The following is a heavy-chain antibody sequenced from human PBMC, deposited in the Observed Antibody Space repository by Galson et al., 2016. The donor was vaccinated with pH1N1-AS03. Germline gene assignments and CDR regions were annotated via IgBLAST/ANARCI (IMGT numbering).Heavy chain of an antibody. J-gene: IGHJ4*02. CDR2: IYTGGDT. D-gene: IGHD5-24*01. CDR3: ARVDSSTYSDGWVPFDY. V-gene: IGHV3-53*01. CDR1: SLSVAKYS. Sequence: CAVSSLSVAKYSMSWVRQAPGQGVEWNSRIYTGGDTFYTDYVRGRFTIPRDDSKNTPYLKMNSLRAPDTAMYYCARVDSSTYSDGWVPFDYWGQGTLVTVSS.